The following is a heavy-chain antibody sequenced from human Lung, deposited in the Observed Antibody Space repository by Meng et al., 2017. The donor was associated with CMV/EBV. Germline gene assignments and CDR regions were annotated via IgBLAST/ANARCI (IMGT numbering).Heavy chain of an antibody. Sequence: ASXXVFXKASGYTFTGNYMHWVRQAPGQGLEWMVWINPNSGGTNYAQKFQGRVTMTRDTSISKAYMQRSRLGSDNTAVYYYARDHDVYTAMVVGGFDPWGQGTLVTVSS. V-gene: IGHV1-2*02. D-gene: IGHD5-18*01. CDR1: GYTFTGNY. J-gene: IGHJ5*02. CDR3: ARDHDVYTAMVVGGFDP. CDR2: INPNSGGT.